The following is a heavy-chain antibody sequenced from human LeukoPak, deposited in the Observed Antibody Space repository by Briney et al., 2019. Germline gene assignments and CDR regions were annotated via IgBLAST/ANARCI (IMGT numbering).Heavy chain of an antibody. CDR1: GGTFSSYA. J-gene: IGHJ4*02. D-gene: IGHD5-24*01. Sequence: SVKVSCKASGGTFSSYAISWVRQAPGQGLEWMGGIIPIFGTANYAQKFQGRVTITTDESTSTAYMELSSLRSEDTAVYYCARGRRDGYNMGNDYFDYWGQGTPVTVSS. V-gene: IGHV1-69*05. CDR3: ARGRRDGYNMGNDYFDY. CDR2: IIPIFGTA.